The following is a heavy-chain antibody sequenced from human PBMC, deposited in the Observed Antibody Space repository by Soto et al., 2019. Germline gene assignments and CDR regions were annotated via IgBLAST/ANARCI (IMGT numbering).Heavy chain of an antibody. D-gene: IGHD3-10*01. CDR2: IWYDGSNK. Sequence: GGSLRLSCAASGFTFSSYGMHWVRQAPGKGLEWVAVIWYDGSNKYYADSVKGRFTISRDNSKNTLYLQMNSLRAEDTAVYYCATPHLGVRGGSDYWGQGTLVTVSS. V-gene: IGHV3-33*01. J-gene: IGHJ4*02. CDR3: ATPHLGVRGGSDY. CDR1: GFTFSSYG.